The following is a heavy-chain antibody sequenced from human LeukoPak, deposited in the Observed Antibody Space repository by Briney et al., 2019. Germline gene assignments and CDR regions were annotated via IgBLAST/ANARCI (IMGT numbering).Heavy chain of an antibody. J-gene: IGHJ4*02. CDR3: ARRAGAYSHPYDY. D-gene: IGHD4/OR15-4a*01. CDR2: IYSDNT. CDR1: GFTVSSNS. Sequence: GGSLRLSCTVSGFTVSSNSMSWVRQAPGKGLEWVSFIYSDNTHYLDAVQGGVTISRDNAKNNMYLQMNRLRGGETAVYYCARRAGAYSHPYDYWGQGTLVTVSS. V-gene: IGHV3-53*01.